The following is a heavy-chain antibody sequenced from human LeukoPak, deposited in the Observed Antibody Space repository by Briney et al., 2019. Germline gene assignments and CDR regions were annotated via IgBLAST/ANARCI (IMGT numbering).Heavy chain of an antibody. V-gene: IGHV1-24*01. CDR3: ARGVGFEEFSTHDDDY. CDR1: GYTLTELF. Sequence: ASVTVSFKVSGYTLTELFMHWVRQAPGKGLEWMGGFDPEDGETIYAQKFQGRVTMTEDTSTDTAYMELSSLKSDDTAVYYCARGVGFEEFSTHDDDYWGQGTLVIVSS. D-gene: IGHD3-10*01. CDR2: FDPEDGET. J-gene: IGHJ4*02.